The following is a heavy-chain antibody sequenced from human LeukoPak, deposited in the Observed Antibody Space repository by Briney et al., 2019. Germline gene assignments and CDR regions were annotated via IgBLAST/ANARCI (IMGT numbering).Heavy chain of an antibody. D-gene: IGHD3-3*01. V-gene: IGHV4-31*02. CDR1: AGSISSGGYY. J-gene: IGHJ4*02. CDR2: IYYSGST. Sequence: SETLSLTCTVSAGSISSGGYYWSWIRQHPGKGLEWTGYIYYSGSTYYNPSLKSRVTISVDTSKNQFSLKPSSVTAADTAVYYCARSNYDFWSGPPGGEFDYWGQGTLVTVSS. CDR3: ARSNYDFWSGPPGGEFDY.